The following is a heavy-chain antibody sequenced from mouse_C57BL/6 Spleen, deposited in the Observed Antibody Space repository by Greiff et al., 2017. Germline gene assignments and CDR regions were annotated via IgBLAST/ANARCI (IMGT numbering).Heavy chain of an antibody. CDR2: IDPETGGT. J-gene: IGHJ2*01. V-gene: IGHV1-15*01. CDR1: GYTFTDYE. CDR3: TCVVNYFDD. Sequence: QVQLQQSGAELVRPGASVTLSCKASGYTFTDYEMHWVKQSPVHGLEWIGAIDPETGGTDYNQKFRGKAILTADKSSSTAYMDLRSLTSEDSAVYYWTCVVNYFDDWGQGTTLTVSS.